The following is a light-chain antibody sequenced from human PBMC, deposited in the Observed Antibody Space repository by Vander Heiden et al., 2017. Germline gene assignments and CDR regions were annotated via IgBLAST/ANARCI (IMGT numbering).Light chain of an antibody. V-gene: IGLV1-40*01. CDR1: SSNIGSRHD. Sequence: LTQPPSLARAPRKRGTTACTPSSSNIGSRHDVNWYQQLPGPVPKLLIYADSNRPSGVPDRFSASKSGTSASLAITGVQAEDEADYYCQSYDSSVSAWIFGGGTKLTVL. CDR2: ADS. J-gene: IGLJ2*01. CDR3: QSYDSSVSAWI.